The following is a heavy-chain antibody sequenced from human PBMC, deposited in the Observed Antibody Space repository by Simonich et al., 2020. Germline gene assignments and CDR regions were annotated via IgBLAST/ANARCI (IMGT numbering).Heavy chain of an antibody. Sequence: EVQLVESGGGLVKPGGSLRLSCAASGFNFSRYSMNWVRQASGKGLAWVSYISSRRSKLYYAASVKGRFTISRDHAKNSLYLQMNSLRAEDTAVYYCARDVDTAMVFDYWGQGTLVTVSS. CDR3: ARDVDTAMVFDY. D-gene: IGHD5-18*01. V-gene: IGHV3-21*01. CDR2: ISSRRSKL. CDR1: GFNFSRYS. J-gene: IGHJ4*02.